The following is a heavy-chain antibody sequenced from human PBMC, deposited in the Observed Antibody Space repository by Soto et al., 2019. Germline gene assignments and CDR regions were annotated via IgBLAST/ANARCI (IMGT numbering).Heavy chain of an antibody. CDR2: INHSGST. J-gene: IGHJ3*02. D-gene: IGHD2-15*01. Sequence: SETLSLTCAVYGGSFSGYYWSWIRQPPGKGLEWIGEINHSGSTNYNPSLKSRVTISVDTSKNQFSLKLSSVTAADTAVYYCARYCSGGSCPRDAFDIWGQGTMVTVSS. V-gene: IGHV4-34*01. CDR1: GGSFSGYY. CDR3: ARYCSGGSCPRDAFDI.